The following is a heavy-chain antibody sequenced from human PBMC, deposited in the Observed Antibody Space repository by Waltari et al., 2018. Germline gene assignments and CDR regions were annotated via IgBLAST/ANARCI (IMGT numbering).Heavy chain of an antibody. D-gene: IGHD4-17*01. Sequence: QVQLQQWGAGLWKPSEPLSVTCAVSGAPCSVYYWSWIRQPPGKGLEWIGELNRSGVTNYNPSLKSRVTISEDMSKDQFSLSLTSVTAADTAIYYCARTTVTSYYNYYMDVWGEGTTVTVSS. J-gene: IGHJ6*03. CDR1: GAPCSVYY. CDR2: LNRSGVT. CDR3: ARTTVTSYYNYYMDV. V-gene: IGHV4-34*02.